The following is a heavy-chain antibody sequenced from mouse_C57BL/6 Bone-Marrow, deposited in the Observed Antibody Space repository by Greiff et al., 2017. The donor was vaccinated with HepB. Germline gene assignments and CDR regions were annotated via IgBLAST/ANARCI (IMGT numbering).Heavy chain of an antibody. CDR1: GYTFTSYW. CDR3: ATEGSGYPFAY. V-gene: IGHV1-55*01. CDR2: IFPGSGST. J-gene: IGHJ3*01. Sequence: QVQLKQPGAELVKPGASVKMSCKASGYTFTSYWITWVKQRPGQGLEWIGDIFPGSGSTNYNEKFKSKATLTVDTSSSTAYMQLSSLTSEDSAVYYCATEGSGYPFAYWGQGTLVTVSA. D-gene: IGHD3-2*02.